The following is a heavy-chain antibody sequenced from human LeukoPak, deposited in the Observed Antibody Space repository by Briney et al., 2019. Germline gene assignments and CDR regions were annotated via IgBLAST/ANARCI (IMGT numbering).Heavy chain of an antibody. Sequence: GGSLRLSCAASGFTFSSYWMHWVRQAPGKGLVWVSRIYSDGSSTTYADSVKGRFTISRDNAKNTLYLQMNSLRAEDTAVYYCASASSHRIAAGGDYWGQGTLVTVSS. CDR3: ASASSHRIAAGGDY. CDR2: IYSDGSST. CDR1: GFTFSSYW. V-gene: IGHV3-74*01. J-gene: IGHJ4*02. D-gene: IGHD6-13*01.